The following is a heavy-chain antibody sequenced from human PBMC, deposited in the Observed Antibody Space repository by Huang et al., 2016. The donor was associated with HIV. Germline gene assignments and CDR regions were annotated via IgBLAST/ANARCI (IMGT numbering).Heavy chain of an antibody. CDR1: AGSISSGSFY. CDR3: ARDRLSGSYDNWFDP. CDR2: IYTSGNT. Sequence: QVQLQESGPGLVKPSQTLSLTCTVSAGSISSGSFYWSWIRQPAGKGLGWIGHIYTSGNTNDNPALKSRVTISVDTSKNQFSLKLSSVTAADTAVYYCARDRLSGSYDNWFDPWGQGTLVTVSS. V-gene: IGHV4-61*09. D-gene: IGHD1-26*01. J-gene: IGHJ5*02.